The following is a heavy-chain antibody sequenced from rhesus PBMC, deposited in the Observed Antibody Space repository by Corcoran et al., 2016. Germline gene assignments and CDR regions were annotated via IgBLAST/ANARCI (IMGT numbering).Heavy chain of an antibody. CDR1: GGSISDDYY. J-gene: IGHJ4*01. CDR2: IYGRGGGT. Sequence: QVQLQESGPGLVKPSETLSLTCAVSGGSISDDYYWSWIRPPPGTGLSWIGYIYGRGGGTNYKPSLKKLVTISIDTSNNQFSRKLSSVTAADTAVYYCARERVSYGSSDHYWVQGVLVTVSS. V-gene: IGHV4-106*01. D-gene: IGHD4-29*01. CDR3: ARERVSYGSSDHY.